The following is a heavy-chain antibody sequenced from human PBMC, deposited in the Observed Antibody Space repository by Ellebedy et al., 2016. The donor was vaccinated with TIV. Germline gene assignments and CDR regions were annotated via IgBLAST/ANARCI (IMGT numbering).Heavy chain of an antibody. CDR1: GGSISSGDYY. CDR3: ARVNYRGDAFDI. D-gene: IGHD4-11*01. V-gene: IGHV4-30-4*01. Sequence: SETLSLTXTVSGGSISSGDYYWSWIRQPPGKGLEWIGYIYYSGSTYYNPSLKSRVTISVDTSKNQFSLKLSSVTAADTAVYYCARVNYRGDAFDIWGQGTMVTVSS. CDR2: IYYSGST. J-gene: IGHJ3*02.